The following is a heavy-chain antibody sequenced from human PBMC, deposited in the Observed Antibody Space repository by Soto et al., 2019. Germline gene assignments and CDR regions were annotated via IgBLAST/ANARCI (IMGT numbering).Heavy chain of an antibody. V-gene: IGHV3-30*18. CDR2: ISYDGSNK. D-gene: IGHD6-13*01. Sequence: QVQLVESGGGVVQPGRSLRLSCAASGFTFSSYGMHWVRQAPGKGLEWVAVISYDGSNKYYADSVKGRFTISRDNSKNTLYLQMNSLRAEDTAVYYCAKDRQGPGYSSSWYGGWFDPWGQGTLVTVSS. CDR3: AKDRQGPGYSSSWYGGWFDP. J-gene: IGHJ5*02. CDR1: GFTFSSYG.